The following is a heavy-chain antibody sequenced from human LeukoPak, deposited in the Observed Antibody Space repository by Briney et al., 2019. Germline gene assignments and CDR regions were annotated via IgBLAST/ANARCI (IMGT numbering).Heavy chain of an antibody. CDR1: GFTFSSYA. CDR3: ARGFSIQLWFLDH. Sequence: GGSLRLSCAASGFTFSSYAMHWVRQAPGKGLEWVAVISYDGSNKYYADSVKGRFTISRDNSKNTLYLQINSLRAEDTAVYYCARGFSIQLWFLDHWGQGTLVTVSS. V-gene: IGHV3-30*04. CDR2: ISYDGSNK. D-gene: IGHD5-18*01. J-gene: IGHJ4*02.